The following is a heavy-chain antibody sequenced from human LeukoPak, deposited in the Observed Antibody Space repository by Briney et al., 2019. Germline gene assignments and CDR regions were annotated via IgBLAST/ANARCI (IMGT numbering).Heavy chain of an antibody. D-gene: IGHD2-2*01. V-gene: IGHV4-30-2*01. CDR2: IYHSGST. CDR3: ARVPRYQLLYVDD. Sequence: SETLSLTCTVSGGSISSGGYYWSWIRQPPGKGLEWIGYIYHSGSTYYNPSLKSRVTISVDRSKNQFSLKLSSVTAADTAVYYCARVPRYQLLYVDDWGQGTLVTVSS. J-gene: IGHJ4*02. CDR1: GGSISSGGYY.